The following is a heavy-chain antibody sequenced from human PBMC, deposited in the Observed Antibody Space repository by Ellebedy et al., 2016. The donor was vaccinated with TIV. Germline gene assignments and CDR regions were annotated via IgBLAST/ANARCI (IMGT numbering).Heavy chain of an antibody. CDR3: ATVPPPREGDYYYYYMDV. CDR1: GYTFTSYA. D-gene: IGHD3-10*01. Sequence: ASVKVSXXASGYTFTSYAMHWVRQAPGQRLEWMGWINAGNGNTKYSQKFQGRVTITRDTSASTAYMELSSLRSEDTAVYYCATVPPPREGDYYYYYMDVWGKGTTVTVSS. CDR2: INAGNGNT. V-gene: IGHV1-3*01. J-gene: IGHJ6*03.